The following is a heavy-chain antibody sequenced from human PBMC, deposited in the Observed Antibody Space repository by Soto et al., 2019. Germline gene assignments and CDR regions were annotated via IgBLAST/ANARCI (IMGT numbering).Heavy chain of an antibody. V-gene: IGHV1-3*01. CDR1: GYTFTSYA. CDR3: AADYYYYYGMDV. Sequence: ASVNVSCKASGYTFTSYAMHWVRRAPGQRLEWMGWINAGNGNTKYSQKFQGRVTITRDTSASTAYKELSSLRSEDTAVYYCAADYYYYYGMDVWGQGTTVTVSS. CDR2: INAGNGNT. J-gene: IGHJ6*02.